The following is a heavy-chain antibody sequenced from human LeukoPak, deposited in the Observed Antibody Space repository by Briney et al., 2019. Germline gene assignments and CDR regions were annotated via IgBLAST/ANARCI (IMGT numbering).Heavy chain of an antibody. CDR2: IYYSGST. J-gene: IGHJ4*02. CDR1: GGSISSYY. CDR3: ARFASGSGSYSFYFDY. Sequence: SGTLSLTCTVAGGSISSYYWSWIRQPPGKGLEWIGYIYYSGSTNYNPSLKSRVTISVDTSKNQFSLKLSSVSAADTAVYYCARFASGSGSYSFYFDYCGQGTLVTVSS. V-gene: IGHV4-59*01. D-gene: IGHD3-10*01.